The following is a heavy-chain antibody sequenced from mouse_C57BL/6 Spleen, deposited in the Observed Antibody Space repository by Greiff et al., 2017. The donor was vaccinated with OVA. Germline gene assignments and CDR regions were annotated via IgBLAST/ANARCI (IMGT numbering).Heavy chain of an antibody. D-gene: IGHD2-3*01. CDR2: IDPENGDT. J-gene: IGHJ4*01. CDR3: TNGYSGKNYAMDY. CDR1: GFNIKDDY. Sequence: VQLQQSGAELVRPGASVKLSCTASGFNIKDDYMHWVKQRPEQGLEWIGWIDPENGDTEYASKFQGKATITADTSSNTAYLQLSSLTSEDTAVYYCTNGYSGKNYAMDYWGQGTSVTVSS. V-gene: IGHV14-4*01.